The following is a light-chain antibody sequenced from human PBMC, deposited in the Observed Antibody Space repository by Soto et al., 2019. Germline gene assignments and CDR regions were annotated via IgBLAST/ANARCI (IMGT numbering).Light chain of an antibody. CDR2: EVN. Sequence: QSALTQPASVSGSPGQSITISCTGTSSDVGTYNYVSWYRQHPGKAPKLMIYEVNNRPSGVSNRFSGSKSGNTASLTISGLQAEDEADYYCSSYTTSDTWVFGGGTKVTVL. CDR3: SSYTTSDTWV. V-gene: IGLV2-14*01. J-gene: IGLJ3*02. CDR1: SSDVGTYNY.